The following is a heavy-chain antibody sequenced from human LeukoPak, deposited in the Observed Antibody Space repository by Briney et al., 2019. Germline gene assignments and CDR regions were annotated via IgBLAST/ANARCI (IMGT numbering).Heavy chain of an antibody. J-gene: IGHJ5*02. D-gene: IGHD3-3*01. CDR2: INHSGST. V-gene: IGHV4-34*01. CDR1: GGSFSNYY. Sequence: PSETLSLTCAVYGGSFSNYYWSWIRQPPGKGLEWIGEINHSGSTNYNPSLKSRVTISVDTSKNQFSLKLNSVTAADTAVYYCARGRRSGWFDPWGQETLVTVSS. CDR3: ARGRRSGWFDP.